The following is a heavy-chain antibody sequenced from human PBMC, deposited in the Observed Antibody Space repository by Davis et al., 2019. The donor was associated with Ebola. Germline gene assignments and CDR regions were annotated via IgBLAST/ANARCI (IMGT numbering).Heavy chain of an antibody. V-gene: IGHV3-23*01. D-gene: IGHD1-26*01. CDR2: ILSGGNT. Sequence: PGGSLRLSCAASGFTFSTYAMTWVRQTPGKGLEWVSSILSGGNTFYADSVKGRFTISRDNSKNTLYLQMDSLRVEDTALYYCAKRWEFRHFDYWGQGTLVTVSS. J-gene: IGHJ4*02. CDR1: GFTFSTYA. CDR3: AKRWEFRHFDY.